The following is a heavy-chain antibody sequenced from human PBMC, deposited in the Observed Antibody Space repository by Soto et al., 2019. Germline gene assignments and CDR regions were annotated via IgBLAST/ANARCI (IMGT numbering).Heavy chain of an antibody. CDR2: ISGSGGST. D-gene: IGHD3-10*01. Sequence: EVQLLESGGGLVQPGGSLRLSCAASGFTFSSYAMSWVRQAPGKGLEWVSAISGSGGSTYYADSVKGRFTISRDNSKNNLYLQMNRLRAEDTAVYYCAKIGKFGELAKFDYWGQGTLVTVSS. CDR3: AKIGKFGELAKFDY. J-gene: IGHJ4*02. CDR1: GFTFSSYA. V-gene: IGHV3-23*01.